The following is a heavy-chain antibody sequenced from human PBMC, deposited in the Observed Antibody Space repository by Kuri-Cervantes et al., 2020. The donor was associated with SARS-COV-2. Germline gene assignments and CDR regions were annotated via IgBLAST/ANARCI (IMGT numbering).Heavy chain of an antibody. CDR1: GFTFSSYW. CDR2: IKQDGSEK. D-gene: IGHD5-12*01. Sequence: GGSLRLSCAASGFTFSSYWMSWVRQAPGKGLEWVANIKQDGSEKYYVDSVKGRFTISRDNAKNSLYLQMNSLRAEDTAVYYCLVATMEFRFDYWGQGTLVTVSS. V-gene: IGHV3-7*01. J-gene: IGHJ4*02. CDR3: LVATMEFRFDY.